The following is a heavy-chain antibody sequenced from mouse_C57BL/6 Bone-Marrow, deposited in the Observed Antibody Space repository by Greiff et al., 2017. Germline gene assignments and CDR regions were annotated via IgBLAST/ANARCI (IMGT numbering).Heavy chain of an antibody. CDR1: GYTFTSYW. J-gene: IGHJ3*01. Sequence: QVQLQQPGAELVRPGTSVKLSCKASGYTFTSYWMHWVKQRPGQGLEWIGVIDPSDSYTNYNQKFKCKATLTVDTSASTAYMQLSSLTSDDSAVYYCARYGYSNPWFAYWGQATLVTVAA. D-gene: IGHD2-5*01. V-gene: IGHV1-59*01. CDR2: IDPSDSYT. CDR3: ARYGYSNPWFAY.